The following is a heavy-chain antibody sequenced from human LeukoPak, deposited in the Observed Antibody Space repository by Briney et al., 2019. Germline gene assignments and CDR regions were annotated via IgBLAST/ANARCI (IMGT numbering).Heavy chain of an antibody. CDR3: AKSGGFGELLYVDY. V-gene: IGHV3-9*01. D-gene: IGHD3-10*01. J-gene: IGHJ4*02. CDR2: ISLNSGSI. CDR1: GFTFDDYA. Sequence: GRSLRLSCAASGFTFDDYAMHWVRHAPGKGLEWVSGISLNSGSIGYADSVKDRFTISRDNAKNSLYLQMNSLRAEDTALYYCAKSGGFGELLYVDYWGQGTLVTVSS.